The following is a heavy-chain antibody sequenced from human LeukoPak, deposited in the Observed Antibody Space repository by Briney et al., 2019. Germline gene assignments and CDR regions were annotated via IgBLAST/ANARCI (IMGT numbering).Heavy chain of an antibody. D-gene: IGHD3-10*01. CDR2: IIPILGIA. J-gene: IGHJ6*02. CDR1: GGTFSSYA. V-gene: IGHV1-69*04. Sequence: GASVKVSCKASGGTFSSYAISWVRQAPGQGLEWMGRIIPILGIANYAQRFQGRVTITADKSTSTAYMELRSLRSDDTAVYYCVREVSMVRGVITFYHYNGMDVWGQGTAVTVSS. CDR3: VREVSMVRGVITFYHYNGMDV.